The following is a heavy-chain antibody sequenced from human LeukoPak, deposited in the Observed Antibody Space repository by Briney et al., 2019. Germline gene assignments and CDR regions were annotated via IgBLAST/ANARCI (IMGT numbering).Heavy chain of an antibody. CDR1: GYTFTSYG. CDR3: ATWTSSGWYRGHDY. CDR2: MNPNSGNT. D-gene: IGHD6-19*01. J-gene: IGHJ4*02. V-gene: IGHV1-8*02. Sequence: ASVKVSCKASGYTFTSYGINWVRQATGQGLEWMGWMNPNSGNTGYAQKFQGRVTMTRNTSISTAYMELSSQRSEDTAVYYCATWTSSGWYRGHDYWGQGTLVTVSS.